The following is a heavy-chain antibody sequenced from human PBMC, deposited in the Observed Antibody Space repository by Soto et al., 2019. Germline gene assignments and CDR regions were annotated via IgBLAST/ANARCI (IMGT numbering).Heavy chain of an antibody. CDR1: GFTFSSYA. J-gene: IGHJ4*02. Sequence: EVQLLESGGGLVRPGGSLRLSCAASGFTFSSYAMSWVRQAPGKGLEWVSTISGSDGRTYSTDSVKGRFTISRDNSRNIAYLQMNSMRVEDTAVYYCAKGVSQYTPLALFDYWGRGTLVTVSS. CDR2: ISGSDGRT. CDR3: AKGVSQYTPLALFDY. D-gene: IGHD5-18*01. V-gene: IGHV3-23*01.